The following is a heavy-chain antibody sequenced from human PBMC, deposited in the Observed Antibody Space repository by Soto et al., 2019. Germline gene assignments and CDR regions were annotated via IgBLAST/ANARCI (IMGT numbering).Heavy chain of an antibody. CDR1: GGTFSSYA. V-gene: IGHV1-69*06. CDR3: AGDINSGGWYFVACFDP. D-gene: IGHD6-19*01. Sequence: QVQLVQSGAEVKKPGSSVKVSCKASGGTFSSYAISWVRQAPGQGLEWMGGIIPIFGTANYAQKSQGRVTITADKATGTGYMELSSLRSEDTAVYYGAGDINSGGWYFVACFDPWGQETLVTVS. J-gene: IGHJ5*02. CDR2: IIPIFGTA.